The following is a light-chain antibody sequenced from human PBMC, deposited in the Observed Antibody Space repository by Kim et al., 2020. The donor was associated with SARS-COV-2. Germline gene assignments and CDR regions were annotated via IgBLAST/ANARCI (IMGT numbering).Light chain of an antibody. CDR1: SSDVGGYDY. V-gene: IGLV2-14*03. J-gene: IGLJ2*01. CDR3: SSYTTGSTLV. CDR2: VVT. Sequence: QSALTQPASVSGSPGQSITISCTGTSSDVGGYDYVSWYQQHPGKAPKLTIYVVTTRPSGVSTRFSGSKSGNTASLTISELQAEDEADYYCSSYTTGSTLVFGGGTQLTVL.